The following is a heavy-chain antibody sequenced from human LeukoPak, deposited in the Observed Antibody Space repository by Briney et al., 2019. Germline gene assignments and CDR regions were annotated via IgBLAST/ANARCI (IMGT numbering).Heavy chain of an antibody. CDR3: ARVAVEMASWLDP. J-gene: IGHJ5*02. D-gene: IGHD5-24*01. Sequence: GASVKVSCKASGYTFTSYGISWVRQAPGQGLEWMGWISAYNGNTNYAQNLQGRVTMTTDTSTSTAYMELSRLTSDDTAVYYCARVAVEMASWLDPWGQGTLVTVSS. V-gene: IGHV1-18*01. CDR1: GYTFTSYG. CDR2: ISAYNGNT.